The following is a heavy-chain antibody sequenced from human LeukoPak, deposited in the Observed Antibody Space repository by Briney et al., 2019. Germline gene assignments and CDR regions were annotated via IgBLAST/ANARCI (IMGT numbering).Heavy chain of an antibody. D-gene: IGHD3-3*01. CDR1: GYTFTGYY. Sequence: VASVKVSCKASGYTFTGYYMHWVRQAPGQGLEWMGWINPNSGGTNYAQKFQGRVTMTRDTSISTAYMELSRLRSDDTAVYYCARGNREEKYYDFWSGYSAFDYWGQGTLVTVSS. CDR2: INPNSGGT. J-gene: IGHJ4*02. CDR3: ARGNREEKYYDFWSGYSAFDY. V-gene: IGHV1-2*02.